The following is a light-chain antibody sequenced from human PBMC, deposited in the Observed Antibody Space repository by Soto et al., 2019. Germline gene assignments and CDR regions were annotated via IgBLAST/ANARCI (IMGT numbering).Light chain of an antibody. CDR1: QSVSSNY. CDR2: GAS. Sequence: IVLTQSPGTVSLSPGESVTLSCRASQSVSSNYLAWYQQKAGQAPRLLFYGASSRATGIPDRFSGSGSGTDFTLAISRLEPEDFAVYYCQQYATSPLTFGGGTKVDIK. CDR3: QQYATSPLT. V-gene: IGKV3-20*01. J-gene: IGKJ4*01.